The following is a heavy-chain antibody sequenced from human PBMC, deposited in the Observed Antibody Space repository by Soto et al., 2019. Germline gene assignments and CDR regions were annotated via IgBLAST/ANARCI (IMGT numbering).Heavy chain of an antibody. D-gene: IGHD3-9*01. V-gene: IGHV1-69*13. CDR3: ARDRFSYDILTGGMDV. J-gene: IGHJ6*02. Sequence: ASVKVSCKASGGTFSSYAISWVRQAPGQGLEWMGGIIPIFGTANYAQKFQGRVTITADESTSTAYMELSSLRSEDTAVYYCARDRFSYDILTGGMDVWGQGTTVTVSS. CDR2: IIPIFGTA. CDR1: GGTFSSYA.